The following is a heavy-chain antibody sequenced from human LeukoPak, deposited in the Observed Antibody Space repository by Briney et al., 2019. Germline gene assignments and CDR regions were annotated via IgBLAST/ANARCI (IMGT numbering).Heavy chain of an antibody. CDR3: AKDDSGGSYLIY. D-gene: IGHD1-26*01. CDR1: GFTFDDYA. V-gene: IGHV3-43*02. J-gene: IGHJ4*02. Sequence: GGSLRLSCAASGFTFDDYAMHWVRQAPGKGLEWISIISRVGGSTHYADSVKGRFTISRDNSKNSLYLQMNSLTTEDTALYYCAKDDSGGSYLIYWGQGTQVTVSS. CDR2: ISRVGGST.